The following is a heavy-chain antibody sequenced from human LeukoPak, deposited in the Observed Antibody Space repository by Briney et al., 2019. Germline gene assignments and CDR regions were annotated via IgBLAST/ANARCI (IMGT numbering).Heavy chain of an antibody. J-gene: IGHJ4*02. CDR3: AQAVRIRNLGVDY. CDR1: GFTLSSYA. Sequence: GGSLRLSCAASGFTLSSYAMSWVRQAPGKGLEWVSGISSGGGSTYYADSVKGRFTISRDNSKNTLYLQMNSLRAEDAAVYYCAQAVRIRNLGVDYWGQGTLVTVCS. D-gene: IGHD3-16*01. CDR2: ISSGGGST. V-gene: IGHV3-23*01.